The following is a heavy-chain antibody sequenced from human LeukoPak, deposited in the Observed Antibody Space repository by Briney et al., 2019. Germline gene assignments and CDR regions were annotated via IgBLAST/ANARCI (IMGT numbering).Heavy chain of an antibody. Sequence: GASVTVSCKASGYTFTSYYMHWVRQAPGQGIEWMGIINPSGGSTSYEQKFQGRVTMTRDTSTSTVYMELSGLRSEDTAVYYCASVVAARGWFDPWGQGTLVTVSS. D-gene: IGHD2-15*01. V-gene: IGHV1-46*01. CDR1: GYTFTSYY. CDR2: INPSGGST. J-gene: IGHJ5*02. CDR3: ASVVAARGWFDP.